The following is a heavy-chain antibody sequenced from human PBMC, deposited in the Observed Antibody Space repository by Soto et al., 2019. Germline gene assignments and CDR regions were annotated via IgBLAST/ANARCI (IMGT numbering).Heavy chain of an antibody. J-gene: IGHJ6*02. CDR2: TYYRSKWYN. Sequence: SQTFSLTCAISGDSVSSNSAAWNWIRQSPSRGLEWLGRTYYRSKWYNDYAVSVKSRITINPDTSKNQFSLQLSSVTPEDTAVYYCARWAGVVVPAAIHPFYYYGMDVWGQGTTVTVSS. V-gene: IGHV6-1*01. D-gene: IGHD2-2*02. CDR3: ARWAGVVVPAAIHPFYYYGMDV. CDR1: GDSVSSNSAA.